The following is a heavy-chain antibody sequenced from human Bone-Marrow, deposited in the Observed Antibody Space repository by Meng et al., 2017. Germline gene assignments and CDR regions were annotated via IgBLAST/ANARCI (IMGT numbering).Heavy chain of an antibody. CDR2: ISSKINNFAT. Sequence: GESLKISCAVSGATFSGSDIHWVRQASGKGLEWVGRISSKINNFATAYPASVKGRFTISRDNAKNSLYLQMNSLRAEDTAVYYCARAPVLRFLEWLYSGGMDVWGQGTTVTVSS. D-gene: IGHD3-3*01. V-gene: IGHV3-73*01. J-gene: IGHJ6*02. CDR1: GATFSGSD. CDR3: ARAPVLRFLEWLYSGGMDV.